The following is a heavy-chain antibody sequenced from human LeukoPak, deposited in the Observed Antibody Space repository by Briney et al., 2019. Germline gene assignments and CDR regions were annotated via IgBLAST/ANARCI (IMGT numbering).Heavy chain of an antibody. Sequence: PAETLSLTCTVSGGSISSYYWSWIRQPPGKGLEWIGYIYYSGTTNYNPSLKSRVTISVDTSKNQFSLKLTSVTAADTAVYYCARGVPEYYDFWSGYFYYFDYWGQGTLVTVSS. CDR3: ARGVPEYYDFWSGYFYYFDY. V-gene: IGHV4-59*01. CDR1: GGSISSYY. CDR2: IYYSGTT. D-gene: IGHD3-3*01. J-gene: IGHJ4*02.